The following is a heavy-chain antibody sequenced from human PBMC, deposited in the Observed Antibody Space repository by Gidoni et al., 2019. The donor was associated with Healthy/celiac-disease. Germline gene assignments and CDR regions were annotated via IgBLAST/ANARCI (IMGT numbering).Heavy chain of an antibody. J-gene: IGHJ3*02. CDR2: ISSSGSPI. CDR1: GFTFSSYE. V-gene: IGHV3-48*03. CDR3: ARTRARGAFDI. Sequence: EVQLVESGGGVVQPGGSLRLSCAASGFTFSSYEMNWVRQAPGKGLGWVSYISSSGSPIYYADSVKGRFTISRDNAKTSLYLQMNSLRAEDTAVYYCARTRARGAFDIWGQGTMVTVSS.